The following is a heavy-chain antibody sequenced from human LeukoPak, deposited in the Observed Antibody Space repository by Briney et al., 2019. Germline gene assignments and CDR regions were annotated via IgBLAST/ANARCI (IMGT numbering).Heavy chain of an antibody. J-gene: IGHJ4*02. V-gene: IGHV1-2*02. D-gene: IGHD5-18*01. CDR1: GYTFTGYY. CDR3: AREQLWQLGVFDY. CDR2: INPNSGGT. Sequence: GASVKVSCKAAGYTFTGYYMHWVRQAPGQGLEWMGWINPNSGGTNYAQKFQGRVTMTRDTSISTAYMELSRLGSDDTAVYYCAREQLWQLGVFDYWGQGTLVTVSS.